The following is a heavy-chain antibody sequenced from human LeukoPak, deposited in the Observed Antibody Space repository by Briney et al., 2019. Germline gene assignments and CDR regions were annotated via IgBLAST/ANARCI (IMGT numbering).Heavy chain of an antibody. Sequence: PSETLSLTCAVYGGSFSGYYWSWIRQPPGKGLEWIGEINHSGSTNYNPSLKSRVTISVDTSKNQFSLKLSSVTAADTAVYYCARGPRTVTTDYYYYYMDVWGKGTTVTISS. J-gene: IGHJ6*03. CDR2: INHSGST. CDR1: GGSFSGYY. D-gene: IGHD4-17*01. V-gene: IGHV4-34*01. CDR3: ARGPRTVTTDYYYYYMDV.